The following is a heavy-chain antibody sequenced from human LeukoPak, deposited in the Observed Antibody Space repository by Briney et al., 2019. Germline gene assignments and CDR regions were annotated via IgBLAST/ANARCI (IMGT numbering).Heavy chain of an antibody. J-gene: IGHJ2*01. Sequence: SETLSLTCTVSGGSISSYYWSWIRQPPGKGLEWIGYLYYGGNTNYNPSFKSRVTISVDTSKNQFSLNLSSVTAADTAVFYCARRGPGNWYFDLWGRGTLVTVSS. V-gene: IGHV4-59*08. CDR2: LYYGGNT. CDR1: GGSISSYY. CDR3: ARRGPGNWYFDL.